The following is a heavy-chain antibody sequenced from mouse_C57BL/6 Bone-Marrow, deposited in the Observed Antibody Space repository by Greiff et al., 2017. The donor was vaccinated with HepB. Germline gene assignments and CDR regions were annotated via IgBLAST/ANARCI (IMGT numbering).Heavy chain of an antibody. D-gene: IGHD2-2*01. Sequence: EVQLVESGGGLVKPGGSLKLSCAASGFTFSDYGMHWVRQAPERGLEWVAYISSGSSTIYYADTVKGRFTISRDNAKNTLFLQMTSLRSEDTAMYYCERGWLRRGTWFAYWGQGTLVTVSA. CDR2: ISSGSSTI. V-gene: IGHV5-17*01. CDR1: GFTFSDYG. CDR3: ERGWLRRGTWFAY. J-gene: IGHJ3*01.